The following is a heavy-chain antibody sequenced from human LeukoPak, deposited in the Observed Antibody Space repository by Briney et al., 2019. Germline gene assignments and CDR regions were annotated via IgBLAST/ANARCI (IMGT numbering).Heavy chain of an antibody. V-gene: IGHV3-33*01. CDR1: GFTFSSYG. J-gene: IGHJ6*02. CDR3: ARDPHLEWRLGYYHYGMDV. Sequence: GRSLRLSCAASGFTFSSYGMHWVRQAPCKGLEWVAVIWYDGSNKYYADYQKGRFTISRDNSKNPLYLQMHSLRAEDKAVYYCARDPHLEWRLGYYHYGMDVWGQGTTVTVSS. CDR2: IWYDGSNK. D-gene: IGHD3-3*01.